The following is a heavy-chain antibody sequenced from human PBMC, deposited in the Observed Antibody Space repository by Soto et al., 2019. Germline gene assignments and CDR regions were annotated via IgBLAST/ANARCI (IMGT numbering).Heavy chain of an antibody. D-gene: IGHD5-18*01. Sequence: QVQLVESGGGVVQPGKSLRLSCAASGFTFSTYGMHWVRQAPGKGVEWVAVIWYGGSNKYHGDFLKGGFTTYRDNSKNTLYQQINNLRADDTAVYYCGRDGALGDTAVVDSWGQGTLVTVSS. J-gene: IGHJ4*02. CDR3: GRDGALGDTAVVDS. V-gene: IGHV3-33*01. CDR1: GFTFSTYG. CDR2: IWYGGSNK.